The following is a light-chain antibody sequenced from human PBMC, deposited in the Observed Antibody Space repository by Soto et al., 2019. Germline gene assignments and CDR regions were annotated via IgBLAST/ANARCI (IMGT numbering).Light chain of an antibody. V-gene: IGKV3-15*01. CDR3: HQYNNWSPRT. J-gene: IGKJ1*01. Sequence: EIVMTQSPGTLPVSPGERVTLSCRASQSVSSNLAWYQQKAGQAPRLLIYGASTRATYIPVRFSGSGSGTEFTLTISSLQSEDFAVYYCHQYNNWSPRTFGQGTKVEIK. CDR2: GAS. CDR1: QSVSSN.